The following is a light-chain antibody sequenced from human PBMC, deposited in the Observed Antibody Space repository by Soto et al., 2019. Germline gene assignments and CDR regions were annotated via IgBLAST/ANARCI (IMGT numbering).Light chain of an antibody. Sequence: EIVLTQSPATLSLSPGERATLSCRASQSVSSSYLAWYQQKPGQAPRLLIYGASSRATGIPDRFSGSGSGTDFTLTITRVEPEDFAVYYCQQYGGSPGTFGQGTKVEIK. CDR2: GAS. CDR3: QQYGGSPGT. CDR1: QSVSSSY. J-gene: IGKJ1*01. V-gene: IGKV3-20*01.